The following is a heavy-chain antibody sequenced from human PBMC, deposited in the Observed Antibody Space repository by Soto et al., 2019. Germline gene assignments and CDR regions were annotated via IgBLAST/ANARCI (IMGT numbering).Heavy chain of an antibody. CDR2: IKQDGSEK. Sequence: EVQLVESGGGLVQPGGSLRLSCAASSFTFSSYWMSWVRQAPGKGLEWVANIKQDGSEKYYVDSVKGRFTISRDNAKNSLYLQMNSLRAEDTAVYYCARDWVWFGDDAFDIWGQGTMVTVSS. V-gene: IGHV3-7*04. CDR1: SFTFSSYW. D-gene: IGHD3-10*01. J-gene: IGHJ3*02. CDR3: ARDWVWFGDDAFDI.